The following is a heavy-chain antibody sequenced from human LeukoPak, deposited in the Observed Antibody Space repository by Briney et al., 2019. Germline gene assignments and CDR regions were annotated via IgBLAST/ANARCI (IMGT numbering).Heavy chain of an antibody. Sequence: GGSLRLSCAASGFTFSNYWMSWVRQAPGKGLEWVSSISSSSSYIYYADSVKGRFTISRDNAKNSLYLQMNSLRAEDTALYYCARGVAAAGTIWGQGTLVTVSS. CDR3: ARGVAAAGTI. V-gene: IGHV3-21*04. D-gene: IGHD6-13*01. CDR1: GFTFSNYW. J-gene: IGHJ4*02. CDR2: ISSSSSYI.